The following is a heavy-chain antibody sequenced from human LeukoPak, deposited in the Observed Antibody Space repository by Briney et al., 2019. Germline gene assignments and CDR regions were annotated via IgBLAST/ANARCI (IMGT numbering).Heavy chain of an antibody. D-gene: IGHD7-27*01. V-gene: IGHV1-2*02. J-gene: IGHJ3*02. CDR1: GYTFTGYY. CDR3: ARVTEDRRGHAFDI. CDR2: INPNSGGA. Sequence: ASVKVSCKASGYTFTGYYMHWVRQAPGQGLEWMGWINPNSGGANYAQKFQGRVTMTRDTSISTAYMELSRLRSDDTAVYYCARVTEDRRGHAFDIWGQGTMVTVSS.